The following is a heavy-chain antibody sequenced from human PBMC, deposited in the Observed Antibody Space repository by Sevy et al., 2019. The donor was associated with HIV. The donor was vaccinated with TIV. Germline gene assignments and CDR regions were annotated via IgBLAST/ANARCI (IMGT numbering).Heavy chain of an antibody. CDR2: MNPNSGNT. CDR1: GYTFTSYD. Sequence: ASLKVSCKASGYTFTSYDINWVRQATGQGFEWMGWMNPNSGNTGYAQKFQGRVTMTRNTSISTAYMELSSLRSEDTAVYYCARGGIAAAGLHLPVRYLGQGTMVTVSS. V-gene: IGHV1-8*01. J-gene: IGHJ4*02. CDR3: ARGGIAAAGLHLPVRY. D-gene: IGHD6-13*01.